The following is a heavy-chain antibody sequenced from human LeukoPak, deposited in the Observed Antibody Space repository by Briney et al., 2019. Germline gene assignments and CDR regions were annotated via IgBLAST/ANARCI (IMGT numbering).Heavy chain of an antibody. CDR1: GYTFTSYD. D-gene: IGHD6-6*01. V-gene: IGHV1-8*01. Sequence: GVSVKVSCKASGYTFTSYDINWVRQATGQGLEWMGWMNPNSGNTGYAQKFQGRVTMTRNTSISTAYMELSSLRSEDTAVYYCARATRIAARTRVNWFDPWGQGTLVTVSS. J-gene: IGHJ5*02. CDR3: ARATRIAARTRVNWFDP. CDR2: MNPNSGNT.